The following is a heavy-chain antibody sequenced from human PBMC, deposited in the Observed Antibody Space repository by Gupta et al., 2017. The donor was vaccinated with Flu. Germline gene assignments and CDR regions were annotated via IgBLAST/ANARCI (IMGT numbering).Heavy chain of an antibody. CDR2: ISRNNGST. V-gene: IGHV3-21*01. CDR3: AREGGYLDSNGYSTMLDH. Sequence: NWVRQTPGKGLEWLTSISRNNGSTYYADSVKGRFTVSRDNAKKSVFLDMNYLRTDDTAVYYCAREGGYLDSNGYSTMLDHWGQGALVSVSS. J-gene: IGHJ4*02. D-gene: IGHD3-22*01.